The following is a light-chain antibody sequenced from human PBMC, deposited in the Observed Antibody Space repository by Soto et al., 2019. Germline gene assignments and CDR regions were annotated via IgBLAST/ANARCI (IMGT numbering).Light chain of an antibody. CDR2: DAS. Sequence: IVMTHSPATLSVSPGGIATLSFRASQSVSRNLAWYQQKPGQAPRLLIYDASTRATGTPARFSGSGSGTKFTLSISSLQSEDFAVYYCQQYNNWPITFGQGTRLEIK. CDR3: QQYNNWPIT. V-gene: IGKV3D-15*01. J-gene: IGKJ5*01. CDR1: QSVSRN.